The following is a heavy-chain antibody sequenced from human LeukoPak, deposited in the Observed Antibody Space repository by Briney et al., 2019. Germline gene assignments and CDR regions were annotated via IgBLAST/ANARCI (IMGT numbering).Heavy chain of an antibody. V-gene: IGHV3-74*01. CDR3: ARPLSSSWYGRDYFDY. D-gene: IGHD6-13*01. CDR1: GFTFSSYW. J-gene: IGHJ4*02. CDR2: INSDGSST. Sequence: GGSLRLSCAASGFTFSSYWTHWVRQAPGKGLVWVSRINSDGSSTSYADSVKGRFTISRDNAKNTLYLQMNSLRAEDTAVYYCARPLSSSWYGRDYFDYWGQGTLVTVSS.